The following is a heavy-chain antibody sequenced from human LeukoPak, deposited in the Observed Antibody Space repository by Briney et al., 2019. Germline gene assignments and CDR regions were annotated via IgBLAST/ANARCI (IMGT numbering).Heavy chain of an antibody. CDR1: GFTFSSYA. J-gene: IGHJ2*01. D-gene: IGHD5-12*01. Sequence: GGSLRLSCAASGFTFSSYAMSWVRQAPGKGLEWVSGVSGTGTYNSDSVKGGFTISRDNSKNTLYLQMNNLKAEDTAVYYCANVGWLQTHWYFDLWGRGTLVTVSS. CDR3: ANVGWLQTHWYFDL. V-gene: IGHV3-23*01. CDR2: VSGTGT.